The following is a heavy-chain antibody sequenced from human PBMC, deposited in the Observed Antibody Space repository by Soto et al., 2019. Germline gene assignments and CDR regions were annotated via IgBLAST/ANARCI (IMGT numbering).Heavy chain of an antibody. Sequence: QVQLVQSGAEVKKPGASVKVSCKALGYTLTSYGISWVRQAPGQGLEWMGWISAYNGNINYAQKLQGRVTMTTDTAKRTAYMELWSLRSDDTAVYYCARSKGGQWLHTSYNWCDPWGQGTLVTVSS. CDR2: ISAYNGNI. D-gene: IGHD6-19*01. CDR3: ARSKGGQWLHTSYNWCDP. V-gene: IGHV1-18*01. J-gene: IGHJ5*02. CDR1: GYTLTSYG.